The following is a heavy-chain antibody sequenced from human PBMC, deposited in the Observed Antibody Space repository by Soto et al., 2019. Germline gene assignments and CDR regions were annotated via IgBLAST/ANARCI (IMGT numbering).Heavy chain of an antibody. D-gene: IGHD3-22*01. CDR1: GYTFTSYY. J-gene: IGHJ4*02. V-gene: IGHV1-2*02. Sequence: ASVKVSCKASGYTFTSYYMHWVRQAPGQGLEWMGWVIPKSGGTNYAQKFQGRVTMTRDTSMSTGYMELSRLRSDDTAVYYCARDSGWRRHYYDRSGKTFDYWGQGTLVTVSS. CDR2: VIPKSGGT. CDR3: ARDSGWRRHYYDRSGKTFDY.